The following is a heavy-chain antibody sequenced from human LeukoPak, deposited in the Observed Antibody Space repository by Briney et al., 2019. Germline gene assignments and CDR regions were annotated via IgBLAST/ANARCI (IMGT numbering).Heavy chain of an antibody. Sequence: PGGSLRLSCAASGFTFSNAWMSWVRQAPGKGLEWVGRIKSKTDGGTTDYAAPVKGRFTISRDDSKNTLYPQMNSLKTEDTAVYYCAKDNSNQPYYYYYMDVWGKGTTVTVSS. J-gene: IGHJ6*03. CDR3: AKDNSNQPYYYYYMDV. CDR2: IKSKTDGGTT. V-gene: IGHV3-15*01. CDR1: GFTFSNAW. D-gene: IGHD4-11*01.